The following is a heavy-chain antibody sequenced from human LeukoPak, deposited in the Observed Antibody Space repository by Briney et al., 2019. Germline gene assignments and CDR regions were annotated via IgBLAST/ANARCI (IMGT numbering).Heavy chain of an antibody. D-gene: IGHD2/OR15-2a*01. V-gene: IGHV3-30*18. J-gene: IGHJ4*02. CDR2: ISYDGSNK. Sequence: GRSLRLSCAGSGFTFSSYGMHWVRQAPGKGLEWVAVISYDGSNKYYADSVKGRFTISRDNSKNTLYLQMNSLRAEDTAVYYCAKDLRDLGFLFDYWGQGTLVTVSS. CDR1: GFTFSSYG. CDR3: AKDLRDLGFLFDY.